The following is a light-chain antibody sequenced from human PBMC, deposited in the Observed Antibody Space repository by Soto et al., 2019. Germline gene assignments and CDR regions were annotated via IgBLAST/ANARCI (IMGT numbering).Light chain of an antibody. J-gene: IGKJ1*01. V-gene: IGKV4-1*01. CDR2: GAS. Sequence: DIVMTQSPDSLAVSLGERATINCKSSQSVLYSPNNKNYLAWYQQKPGQAPRLLFFGASIRATGIPDRFSGSGSGTDFTLTISRLEPEDFAVYHCQQYGSSPTTFGQGTKVEIK. CDR1: QSVLYSPNNKNY. CDR3: QQYGSSPTT.